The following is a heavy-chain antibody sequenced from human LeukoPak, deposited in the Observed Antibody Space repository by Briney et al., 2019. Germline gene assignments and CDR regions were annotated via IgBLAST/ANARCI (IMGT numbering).Heavy chain of an antibody. CDR3: AKSYSDYAGASYYDYGMDV. Sequence: GGSLRLSCAASGFTLSTYAMNWVRQAPGKGLEWVAFIRYDGSNKYYADSVKGRFTISRDNSKNTLYLQMNSLRAEDTAVYYCAKSYSDYAGASYYDYGMDVWGQGTSVTVSS. CDR2: IRYDGSNK. D-gene: IGHD4-11*01. V-gene: IGHV3-30*02. CDR1: GFTLSTYA. J-gene: IGHJ6*02.